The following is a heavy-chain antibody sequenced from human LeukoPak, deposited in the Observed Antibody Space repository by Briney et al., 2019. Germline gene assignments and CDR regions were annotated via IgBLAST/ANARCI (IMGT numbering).Heavy chain of an antibody. CDR3: AREYRRSAMGFDY. CDR1: GFTFRTYT. D-gene: IGHD5-18*01. V-gene: IGHV3-21*01. CDR2: ISGSSSHI. Sequence: GGSLRLSCATSGFTFRTYTMNWVRQAPGKGLEWVSSISGSSSHIYYADSLKGRFTISRDNAKNTLYLQMNSLRAEDTAVYYCAREYRRSAMGFDYWGQGTLVTVSS. J-gene: IGHJ4*02.